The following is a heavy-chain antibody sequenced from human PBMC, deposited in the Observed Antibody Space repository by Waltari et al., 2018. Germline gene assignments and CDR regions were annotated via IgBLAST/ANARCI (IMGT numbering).Heavy chain of an antibody. CDR2: VKSNIYGGVA. D-gene: IGHD1-26*01. CDR3: ARESSGNIGWFDS. CDR1: GYPFADYA. Sequence: EVHMVESGGDLVQPGRSLRLSCRGSGYPFADYAVSWFRQAPGKGLEWVGFVKSNIYGGVAQYAASVTGRFTIARDDSENIAYLQMDSLKSEDTAVYYCARESSGNIGWFDSWGQGTLVTVSS. V-gene: IGHV3-49*03. J-gene: IGHJ5*01.